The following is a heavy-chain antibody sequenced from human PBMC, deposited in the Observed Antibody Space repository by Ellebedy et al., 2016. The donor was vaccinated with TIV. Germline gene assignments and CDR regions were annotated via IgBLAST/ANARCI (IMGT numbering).Heavy chain of an antibody. J-gene: IGHJ6*02. V-gene: IGHV5-51*01. D-gene: IGHD4-23*01. CDR2: IYPGDSDT. Sequence: GESLKISXKGSGYSFTNYWIGWVRQMPGKGLEWMGIIYPGDSDTRYSPSFQGQVTISADKSISTAYLQWSSLKASDTAMYYCARTLRTTVVKPSPSIGGMDVWGQGTTVTVSS. CDR3: ARTLRTTVVKPSPSIGGMDV. CDR1: GYSFTNYW.